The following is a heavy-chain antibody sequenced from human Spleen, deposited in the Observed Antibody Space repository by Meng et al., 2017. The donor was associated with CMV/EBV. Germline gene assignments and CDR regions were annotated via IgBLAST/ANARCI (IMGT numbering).Heavy chain of an antibody. CDR3: ARGRGDGGEFPNWFDP. CDR2: MNPNSGNT. Sequence: SGYTFTSYDINWVRQATGQGLEWMGWMNPNSGNTGYAQKFQGRVTMTRNTSISTAYMELSSLRSEDTAVYYCARGRGDGGEFPNWFDPWGQGTLVTVSS. D-gene: IGHD3-16*01. J-gene: IGHJ5*02. V-gene: IGHV1-8*01. CDR1: GYTFTSYD.